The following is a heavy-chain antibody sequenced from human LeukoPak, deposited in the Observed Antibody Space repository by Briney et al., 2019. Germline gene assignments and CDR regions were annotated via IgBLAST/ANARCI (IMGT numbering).Heavy chain of an antibody. Sequence: SETLSRTCTVSGGSISSSIYNWGWIRQPPGKGLEWIASIYYSGTTYYNPSLKSRVTISVDTSKNQFSLKLSSVTAADTAVYYCARQPYCSGGSCYDICFDPWGQGTLVTVSS. J-gene: IGHJ5*02. CDR3: ARQPYCSGGSCYDICFDP. V-gene: IGHV4-39*01. CDR1: GGSISSSIYN. D-gene: IGHD2-15*01. CDR2: IYYSGTT.